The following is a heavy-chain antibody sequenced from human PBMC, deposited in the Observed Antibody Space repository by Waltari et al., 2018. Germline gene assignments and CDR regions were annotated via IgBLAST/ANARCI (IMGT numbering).Heavy chain of an antibody. D-gene: IGHD3-3*01. J-gene: IGHJ4*02. Sequence: QMELQESGPRLVKPSETLSLPCNVPGDSISGSRNYWAGLRQPPGKNLQWVGSIYYSGTTYYNPSLKGRFAISVDTSRNQFSLNVNSVTAADTGIYYCARQLRFVDWIPRYFDSWGRGTLATVSS. CDR1: GDSISGSRNY. CDR3: ARQLRFVDWIPRYFDS. CDR2: IYYSGTT. V-gene: IGHV4-39*01.